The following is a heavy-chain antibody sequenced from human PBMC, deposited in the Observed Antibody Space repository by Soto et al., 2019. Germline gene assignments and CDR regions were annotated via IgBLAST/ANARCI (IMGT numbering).Heavy chain of an antibody. V-gene: IGHV3-15*07. Sequence: GGSLRLSCEASGFTFTNAWMNWVRQAPGQGLEWVGRIRSNSDGGTTDYAAPVKGRFSISRDDTKNTLYLQMNSLKTEDTAVYYCSTTKAGTNTFGIWGQGAMVTISS. CDR2: IRSNSDGGTT. CDR1: GFTFTNAW. J-gene: IGHJ3*02. CDR3: STTKAGTNTFGI. D-gene: IGHD1-7*01.